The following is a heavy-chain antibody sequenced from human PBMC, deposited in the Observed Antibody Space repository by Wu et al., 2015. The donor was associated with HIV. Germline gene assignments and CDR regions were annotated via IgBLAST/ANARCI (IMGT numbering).Heavy chain of an antibody. Sequence: QVQLVQSGAEVKEPGASVKVSCKASGYNFNVYGVSWVRQAPGQGLEWMGWISAYNGNTNYAQKLQGRVTMTTDTSTSTAYMELRSLRSDDTAVYYCARVAGIAVAGTFVGWFDPWGQGTLVTVSS. J-gene: IGHJ5*02. CDR3: ARVAGIAVAGTFVGWFDP. CDR1: GYNFNVYG. CDR2: ISAYNGNT. D-gene: IGHD6-19*01. V-gene: IGHV1-18*01.